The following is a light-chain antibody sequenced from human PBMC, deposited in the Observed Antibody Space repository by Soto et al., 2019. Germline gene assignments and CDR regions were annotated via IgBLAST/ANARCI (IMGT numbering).Light chain of an antibody. CDR2: EVS. CDR3: SSYTNINTRV. CDR1: SSDVGGYNS. Sequence: QSVLTQPASVSGSPGQSITISCNGTSSDVGGYNSVSWYQQHPGKGPELMSYEVSHRPSGVSNRFSGSKSGNTASLTISGLQAEDEADYFCSSYTNINTRVFGGGTKLTVL. V-gene: IGLV2-14*01. J-gene: IGLJ3*02.